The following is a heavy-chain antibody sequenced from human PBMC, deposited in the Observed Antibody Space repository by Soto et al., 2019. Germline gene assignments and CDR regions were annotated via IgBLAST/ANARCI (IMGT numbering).Heavy chain of an antibody. CDR3: ARDSGYSSAYWEHYFDY. Sequence: GGSLRLSCAASGFTFSDYGMHWVRQAPGKGLEWISVISSGGDPSYADSVKGRFTISRDITKNTLFLQMTSLRADDTAVYFCARDSGYSSAYWEHYFDYWGQGTLVTVSS. CDR2: ISSGGDP. J-gene: IGHJ4*02. V-gene: IGHV3-NL1*01. D-gene: IGHD3-16*01. CDR1: GFTFSDYG.